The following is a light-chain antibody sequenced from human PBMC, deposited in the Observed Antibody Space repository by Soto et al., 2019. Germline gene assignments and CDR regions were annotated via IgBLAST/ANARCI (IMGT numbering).Light chain of an antibody. CDR3: QQYAHSPLA. CDR2: DVS. V-gene: IGKV3D-20*01. J-gene: IGKJ4*01. Sequence: DIVLTQSPATLSLSPGERATLSCGASQSIDKNYLGWYQQKPGLAPRLLMYDVSSRATGTPDRFSGSGSGTDFTLTITRLEPEDFAVYYCQQYAHSPLAFGGGTKVDIK. CDR1: QSIDKNY.